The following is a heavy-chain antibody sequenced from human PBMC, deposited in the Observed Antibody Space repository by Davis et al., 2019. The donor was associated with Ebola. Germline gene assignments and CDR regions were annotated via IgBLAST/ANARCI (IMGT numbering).Heavy chain of an antibody. CDR1: GGSISSYY. V-gene: IGHV4-34*01. D-gene: IGHD2-15*01. Sequence: SETLSLTCTVSGGSISSYYWSWIRQPPGKGLEWIGEINHSGSTNYNPSLKSRVTISVDTSKNQFSLKLSSVTAADTAVYYCARVGGCSGGSCYSEWFDPWGQGTLVTVSS. CDR2: INHSGST. J-gene: IGHJ5*02. CDR3: ARVGGCSGGSCYSEWFDP.